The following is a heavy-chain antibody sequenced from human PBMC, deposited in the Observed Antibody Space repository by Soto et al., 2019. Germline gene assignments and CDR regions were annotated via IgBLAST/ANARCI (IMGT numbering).Heavy chain of an antibody. CDR1: GYTFTSYY. D-gene: IGHD3-10*02. CDR2: INPSGGST. CDR3: ARDQEEGYYVFIAAYYYYCMVV. V-gene: IGHV1-46*03. J-gene: IGHJ6*02. Sequence: ASVKVSCKASGYTFTSYYMHWVRQAPGQGLEWMGIINPSGGSTSYAQKFQGRVTMTRDTSTSTVYMELSSLRSEDTAVYYCARDQEEGYYVFIAAYYYYCMVVWCPAPTVTV.